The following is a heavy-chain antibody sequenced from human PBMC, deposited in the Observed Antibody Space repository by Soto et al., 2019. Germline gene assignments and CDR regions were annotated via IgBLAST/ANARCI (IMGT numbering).Heavy chain of an antibody. CDR1: GFSFKDYY. Sequence: GSLRLSCAASGFSFKDYYMTWMRQTPEKGLEWVSSISSSSSYIYYADSVKGRFTISRDNAKNSLYLQMNSLRAEDTAVYYCARGHGRGDYYYYGMAVWGQGTTVTVSS. CDR2: ISSSSSYI. CDR3: ARGHGRGDYYYYGMAV. J-gene: IGHJ6*02. V-gene: IGHV3-21*01.